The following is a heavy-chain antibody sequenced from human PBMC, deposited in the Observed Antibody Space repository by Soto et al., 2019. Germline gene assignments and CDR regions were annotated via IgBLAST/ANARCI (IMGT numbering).Heavy chain of an antibody. CDR1: GFTFSNYW. J-gene: IGHJ4*02. V-gene: IGHV3-74*01. CDR3: ERCSSTSCSA. CDR2: IYSDGTST. Sequence: EVQLVESGGGLVQPGGSLRLSCAASGFTFSNYWMHWVRQTPGKGLVWVSRIYSDGTSTNYADSVKGRFTISRDNAKNTLYLQMNSLRAEDSAVYYCERCSSTSCSAWGQGTLVTVSS. D-gene: IGHD2-2*01.